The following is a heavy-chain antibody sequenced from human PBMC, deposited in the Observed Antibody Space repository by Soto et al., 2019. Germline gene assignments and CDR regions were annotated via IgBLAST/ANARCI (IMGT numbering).Heavy chain of an antibody. CDR1: GYTFSNYG. J-gene: IGHJ4*02. CDR2: IGPYDRKT. V-gene: IGHV1-18*01. D-gene: IGHD2-2*01. Sequence: GASVKVSCKTSGYTFSNYGISWVRQAPGQGLEWMGWIGPYDRKTDYAQNFQGRVTMTADTSTSTAYMELRSLRSDDTAVYYCARDPSGDVVPAASDSWGQGTLVTVSS. CDR3: ARDPSGDVVPAASDS.